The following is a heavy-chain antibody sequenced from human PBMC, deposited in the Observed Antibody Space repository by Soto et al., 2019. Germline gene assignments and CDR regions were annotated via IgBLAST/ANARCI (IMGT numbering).Heavy chain of an antibody. CDR2: IKPDGGAT. J-gene: IGHJ4*02. V-gene: IGHV3-7*03. D-gene: IGHD3-16*01. CDR1: DFTFRNSW. Sequence: GGSLRLSCATSDFTFRNSWINWVRQAPGKGLEWVANIKPDGGATNYVDSVKGRFTISRDNVRNSASLQMNSPRVEDTAVYFCFGGNGGPQWGQGTLVTVSS. CDR3: FGGNGGPQ.